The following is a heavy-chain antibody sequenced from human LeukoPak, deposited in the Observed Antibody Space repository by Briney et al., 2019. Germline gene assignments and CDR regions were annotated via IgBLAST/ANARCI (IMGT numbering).Heavy chain of an antibody. J-gene: IGHJ4*02. D-gene: IGHD3-22*01. V-gene: IGHV1-69*04. CDR3: ARDPQYYYDSSGYWGY. CDR2: MIPILGIA. CDR1: GGTFSSYA. Sequence: SVKVSCKASGGTFSSYAISWVRQAPGQGLEWMGRMIPILGIANYAQKFQGRVTITADKSTSTAYMELSSLRSEDTAVYYCARDPQYYYDSSGYWGYWGQGTLVTVSS.